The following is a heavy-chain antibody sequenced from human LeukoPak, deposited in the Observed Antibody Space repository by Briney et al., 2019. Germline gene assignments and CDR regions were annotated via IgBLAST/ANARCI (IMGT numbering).Heavy chain of an antibody. Sequence: KPSETLSLICAVYGGSFSGYYWSWIRQPPGKGLEWIGEINHSGSTNYNPSLKSRVTISVDTSKNHFSLNLRSVTAADTAVYYCARRSYNSPFRYWGQGTPVTVSS. CDR1: GGSFSGYY. CDR2: INHSGST. J-gene: IGHJ4*02. V-gene: IGHV4-34*01. D-gene: IGHD5-24*01. CDR3: ARRSYNSPFRY.